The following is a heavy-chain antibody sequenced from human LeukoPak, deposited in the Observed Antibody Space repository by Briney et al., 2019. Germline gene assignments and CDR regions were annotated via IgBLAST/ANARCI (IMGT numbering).Heavy chain of an antibody. V-gene: IGHV3-30-3*01. Sequence: GGSLRLSCAASGFTFSSYEMNWVRQAPGKGLEWVAVISYDGSNKYYADSVKGRFTISRDNSKNTLYLQMNSLRAEDTAVYYCARDPAAGVATAPAYWGQGTLVTVSS. CDR1: GFTFSSYE. CDR3: ARDPAAGVATAPAY. D-gene: IGHD5-12*01. J-gene: IGHJ4*02. CDR2: ISYDGSNK.